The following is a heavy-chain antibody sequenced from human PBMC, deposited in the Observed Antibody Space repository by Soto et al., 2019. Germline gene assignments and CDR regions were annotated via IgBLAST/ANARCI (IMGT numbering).Heavy chain of an antibody. J-gene: IGHJ5*02. CDR2: ISAYNGNT. CDR3: SRDLKLRSLEWSANWFDP. V-gene: IGHV1-18*04. Sequence: ASVKVSCKASGYTFTSYGISWVRQAPGQGLEWMGWISAYNGNTNYAQKLQGRVTMTTDTSTSTAYMELRSLRSDDTAVYYCSRDLKLRSLEWSANWFDPGGQGTLVTFSS. D-gene: IGHD3-3*01. CDR1: GYTFTSYG.